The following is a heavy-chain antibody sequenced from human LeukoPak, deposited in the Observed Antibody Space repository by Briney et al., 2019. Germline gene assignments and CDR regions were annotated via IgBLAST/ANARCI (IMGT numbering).Heavy chain of an antibody. CDR1: GGTFSSYA. D-gene: IGHD2-2*01. CDR3: ARDPARVVPALGGAFDI. J-gene: IGHJ3*02. Sequence: ASVKVSCKASGGTFSSYAISWVRQAPGQGLEWMGGIIPIFGTANYAQKFQGRVTMTRDTSTSTVYMELSSLRSEDTAVYYCARDPARVVPALGGAFDIWGQGTMVTVSS. CDR2: IIPIFGTA. V-gene: IGHV1-69*05.